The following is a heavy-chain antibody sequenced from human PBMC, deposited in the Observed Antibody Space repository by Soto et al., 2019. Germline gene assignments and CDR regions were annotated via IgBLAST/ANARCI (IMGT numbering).Heavy chain of an antibody. CDR2: INHSGST. Sequence: PSETLSLTCAVYGGSFSGYYWSWIRQPPGKGLEWIGEINHSGSTNYNPSLKSRVTISVDTSKNQFSLKLSSVTAADTAVYYCASVCVGVGSSGYYLDYWGQGTLVTVSS. CDR1: GGSFSGYY. D-gene: IGHD3-22*01. CDR3: ASVCVGVGSSGYYLDY. J-gene: IGHJ4*02. V-gene: IGHV4-34*01.